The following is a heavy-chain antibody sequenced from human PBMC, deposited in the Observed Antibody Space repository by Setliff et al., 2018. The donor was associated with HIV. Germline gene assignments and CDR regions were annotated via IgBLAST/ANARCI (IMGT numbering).Heavy chain of an antibody. CDR3: TTGPESSYGYRKDY. CDR1: GYSISSGYY. D-gene: IGHD5-18*01. Sequence: LSLTCTVTGYSISSGYYWAWIRQSPGKGLEWVGVIRSRAYGGTTDYAASVKGRFTISRDDSKNTLYLQMNSLKTEDTAVYYCTTGPESSYGYRKDYWGQGTLVTVSS. V-gene: IGHV3-49*03. J-gene: IGHJ4*02. CDR2: IRSRAYGGTT.